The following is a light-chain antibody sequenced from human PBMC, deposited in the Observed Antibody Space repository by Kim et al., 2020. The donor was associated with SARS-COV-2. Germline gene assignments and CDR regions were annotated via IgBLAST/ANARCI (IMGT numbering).Light chain of an antibody. CDR1: QNIGTY. J-gene: IGKJ2*01. CDR2: AAS. V-gene: IGKV1-39*01. Sequence: DFQMTQSPSSLSASVGDRVTITCRANQNIGTYLNWYQHKAGKAPQLLIYAASSLRSGVPSRFSGSGSGTDFTLTISSLQPDDFATYYCQQSYSTPLHTFGQGTKLEI. CDR3: QQSYSTPLHT.